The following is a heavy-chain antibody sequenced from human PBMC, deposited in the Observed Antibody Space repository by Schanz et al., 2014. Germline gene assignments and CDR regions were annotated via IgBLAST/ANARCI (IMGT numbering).Heavy chain of an antibody. Sequence: VQLVESGGGVVQPGRSLRLSCAGSGFSFSDYGMHWVRQAPGRGLEWVAAINKAASVQYYVDSVKGRFTISRDDAKNSHYLQMNSLRVEDTAVFYCVKIGYTHWSLDDWGQGILVTVSS. V-gene: IGHV3-7*01. CDR2: INKAASVQ. J-gene: IGHJ4*02. CDR1: GFSFSDYG. D-gene: IGHD6-13*01. CDR3: VKIGYTHWSLDD.